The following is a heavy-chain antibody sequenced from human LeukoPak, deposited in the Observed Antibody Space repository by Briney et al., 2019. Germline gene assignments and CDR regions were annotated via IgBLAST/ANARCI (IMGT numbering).Heavy chain of an antibody. CDR1: EGTFSSYA. J-gene: IGHJ4*02. V-gene: IGHV1-2*02. Sequence: ASVKVSCKASEGTFSSYAINWVRQAPGQGLEWMGWIYPNSGGTNYAQKFQGRVTMTRDTSISTAYMELRRLKSDDTAMYYCARVVGFGDYPFDYWGQGGLVTVSS. D-gene: IGHD4-17*01. CDR3: ARVVGFGDYPFDY. CDR2: IYPNSGGT.